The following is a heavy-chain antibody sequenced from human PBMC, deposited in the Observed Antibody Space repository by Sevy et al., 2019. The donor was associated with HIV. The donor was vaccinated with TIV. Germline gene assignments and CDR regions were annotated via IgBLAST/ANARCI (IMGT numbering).Heavy chain of an antibody. CDR2: IQRDGSDK. CDR3: ARDAALAGANWFDP. J-gene: IGHJ5*02. D-gene: IGHD6-19*01. CDR1: GFIFSNYW. V-gene: IGHV3-7*03. Sequence: GGFLRLSCAASGFIFSNYWMTWVRQSPGKGLEWVASIQRDGSDKYYVDSVKGRFTISRDNAKNSLYLQMNNLRVDDTALYYCARDAALAGANWFDPWGQGTLVTVSS.